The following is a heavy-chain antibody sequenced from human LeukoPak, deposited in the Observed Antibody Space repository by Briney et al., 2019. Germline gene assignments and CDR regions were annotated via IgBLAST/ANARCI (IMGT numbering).Heavy chain of an antibody. D-gene: IGHD2-21*02. V-gene: IGHV3-23*01. CDR2: IGGSGGTT. Sequence: GGSLRLSCAASGFTFSSYGMSWVRQAPGKGLEWVSAIGGSGGTTYYADSVKGRFTISRDNSKNTLYLQMNSLRAEDTAVYYCAKVYCGGDCSDNWFDPWGQGTLVTVSS. J-gene: IGHJ5*02. CDR3: AKVYCGGDCSDNWFDP. CDR1: GFTFSSYG.